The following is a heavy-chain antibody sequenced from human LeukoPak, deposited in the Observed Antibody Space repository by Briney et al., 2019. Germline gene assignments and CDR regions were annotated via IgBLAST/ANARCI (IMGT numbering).Heavy chain of an antibody. CDR1: GFTFSSYA. D-gene: IGHD6-13*01. V-gene: IGHV3-23*01. Sequence: GGSLRLSCAASGFTFSSYAMSWVRQAPGKGLEWVSGISGSGDNTYYADSVKGRFTISRDNSKNTLYLQMNSLRAEDTAVYYFAKSPHSRRWGNGFDPWGQGTLVTVSS. CDR2: ISGSGDNT. J-gene: IGHJ5*02. CDR3: AKSPHSRRWGNGFDP.